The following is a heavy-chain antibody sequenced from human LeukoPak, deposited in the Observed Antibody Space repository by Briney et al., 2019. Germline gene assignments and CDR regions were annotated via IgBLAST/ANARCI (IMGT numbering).Heavy chain of an antibody. CDR2: ISSSSSYI. D-gene: IGHD6-13*01. CDR3: AKDRGQQLVPFDY. Sequence: GGSLRLSCAASEFTFVRYAMNWVRQAPGKGLEWVSSISSSSSYIYYADSVKGRFTISRDNAKNSLYLQMNSLRAEDTAVYYCAKDRGQQLVPFDYWGQGTLVTVSS. J-gene: IGHJ4*02. CDR1: EFTFVRYA. V-gene: IGHV3-21*04.